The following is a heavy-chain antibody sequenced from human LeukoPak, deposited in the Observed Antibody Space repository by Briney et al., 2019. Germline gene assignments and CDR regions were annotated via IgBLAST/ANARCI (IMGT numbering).Heavy chain of an antibody. CDR3: ARLGDYYYYMDV. Sequence: SETLSLTCTVSGGSLSSSSYYWGWIRQPPGKGLEWIGSIYYSGSTYYNPSLKSRVTISVDTSKNQFSLKLSSVTAADTAVYCCARLGDYYYYMDVWGKGTTVTISS. CDR2: IYYSGST. J-gene: IGHJ6*03. V-gene: IGHV4-39*01. CDR1: GGSLSSSSYY. D-gene: IGHD3-10*01.